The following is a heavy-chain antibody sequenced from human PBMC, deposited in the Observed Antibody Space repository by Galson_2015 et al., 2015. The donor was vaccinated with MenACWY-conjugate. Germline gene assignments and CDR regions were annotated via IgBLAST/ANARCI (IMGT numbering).Heavy chain of an antibody. CDR2: INWNGIST. Sequence: SMRLSCAASGFTFHDYGMSWVRQAPGKGLEWVSVINWNGISTDYADSVTGRFTISRDNAQNSLYLLMNSLRAEDTALYYCARDRATVTNYYYYGMDVLGQGTTVTVSS. CDR3: ARDRATVTNYYYYGMDV. CDR1: GFTFHDYG. D-gene: IGHD4-17*01. J-gene: IGHJ6*02. V-gene: IGHV3-20*04.